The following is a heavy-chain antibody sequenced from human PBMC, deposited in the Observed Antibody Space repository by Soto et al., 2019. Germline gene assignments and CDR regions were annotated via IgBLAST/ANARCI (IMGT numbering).Heavy chain of an antibody. J-gene: IGHJ3*02. V-gene: IGHV3-72*01. CDR3: VRVRDFYGSNGYSVDAFDI. CDR1: GFTFTDHY. Sequence: EVQVVESGGGLVQPGGSLRLSCAASGFTFTDHYMDWVRQAPGKGLEWVGRIRNKAKTYTTDYAASVKGRFTISRDDSKNSLFLQMNSLKIEDTAVYYCVRVRDFYGSNGYSVDAFDIWGQGTMVTVSS. CDR2: IRNKAKTYTT. D-gene: IGHD3-22*01.